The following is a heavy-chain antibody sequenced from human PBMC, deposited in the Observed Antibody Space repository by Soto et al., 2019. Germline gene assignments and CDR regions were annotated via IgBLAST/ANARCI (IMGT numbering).Heavy chain of an antibody. CDR1: GFTFSSYA. CDR2: ISGSGGST. V-gene: IGHV3-23*01. J-gene: IGHJ5*02. Sequence: EVQLLESGGGLVQPGGSLRLSCAASGFTFSSYAMSWVRQAPGKGLEWVSAISGSGGSTYYADSVKGRFTSSRDNSKNTLYLQMNSLRAEDTAVYYCAKDRMHDYGHSRGVDWFDPWGQGTLVTVSS. D-gene: IGHD4-17*01. CDR3: AKDRMHDYGHSRGVDWFDP.